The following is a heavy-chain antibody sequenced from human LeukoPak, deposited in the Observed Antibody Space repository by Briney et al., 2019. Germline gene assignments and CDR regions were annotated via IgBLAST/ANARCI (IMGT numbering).Heavy chain of an antibody. V-gene: IGHV3-48*04. CDR1: GFTFSSYS. J-gene: IGHJ4*02. D-gene: IGHD6-13*01. Sequence: GGSLRLSCVASGFTFSSYSMNWIRQAPGKGPEWVAYIDNISTTTFYADSVKGRFTISRDNAKNSLYLQMNSLRAEDTAMYYCARGPEQQLGHDYWGQGTLVTVSS. CDR2: IDNISTTT. CDR3: ARGPEQQLGHDY.